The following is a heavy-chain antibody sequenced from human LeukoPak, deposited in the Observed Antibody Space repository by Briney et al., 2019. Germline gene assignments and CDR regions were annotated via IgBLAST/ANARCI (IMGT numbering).Heavy chain of an antibody. Sequence: GGSLRLSCAASGFTFSSYNMHWVRQATGKGLEWVSAIGTAGDTYYPGSVKGRFTISRENAKNSLYLQMNSLRAEDTAVYYCARDGSGWKSYYYYGMDVWGQGTTVTVSS. V-gene: IGHV3-13*01. CDR2: IGTAGDT. J-gene: IGHJ6*02. CDR1: GFTFSSYN. D-gene: IGHD6-19*01. CDR3: ARDGSGWKSYYYYGMDV.